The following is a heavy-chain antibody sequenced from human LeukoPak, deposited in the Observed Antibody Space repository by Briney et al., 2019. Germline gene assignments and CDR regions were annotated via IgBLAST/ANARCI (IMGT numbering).Heavy chain of an antibody. CDR2: MYYSGST. CDR3: ARVDNYDFWSGYYTGAFDI. D-gene: IGHD3-3*01. Sequence: SQTLSLTCTVSGGSISSGDYYWNWIRQPPGKGLEWIGSMYYSGSTYYNPSLKSRVTISVDKSNNQFSLRLSSVTAADTAVYYCARVDNYDFWSGYYTGAFDIWGQGTTVTVSS. V-gene: IGHV4-30-4*08. CDR1: GGSISSGDYY. J-gene: IGHJ3*02.